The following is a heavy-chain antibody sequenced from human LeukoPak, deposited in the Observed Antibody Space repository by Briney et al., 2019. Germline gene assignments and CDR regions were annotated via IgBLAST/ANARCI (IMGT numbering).Heavy chain of an antibody. D-gene: IGHD3-10*01. CDR3: ANGPSTPPLGSQWFGELFYFDY. Sequence: GGSLRLSCAASGFTFSSYGMHWVRQAPGKGLEWVAVISYDGSNKYYADSVKGRFTISRDNSKNTLYLQMNSLRAEDTAVYYCANGPSTPPLGSQWFGELFYFDYWGQGTLVTVSS. J-gene: IGHJ4*02. V-gene: IGHV3-30*18. CDR2: ISYDGSNK. CDR1: GFTFSSYG.